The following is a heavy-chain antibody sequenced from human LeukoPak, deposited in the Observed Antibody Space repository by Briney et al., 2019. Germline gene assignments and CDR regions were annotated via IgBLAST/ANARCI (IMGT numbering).Heavy chain of an antibody. CDR2: ISWNSGSI. CDR3: AKTPKPYCSGGSCYSHGYFQH. V-gene: IGHV3-9*01. D-gene: IGHD2-15*01. J-gene: IGHJ1*01. Sequence: PGRSLRFSCAASGFTFDDYAMHWVRQAPGKGLEWVSGISWNSGSIGYADSVKGRFTISRDNAKNSLYLQMNSLRAEDTALYYCAKTPKPYCSGGSCYSHGYFQHWGQGTLVTVSS. CDR1: GFTFDDYA.